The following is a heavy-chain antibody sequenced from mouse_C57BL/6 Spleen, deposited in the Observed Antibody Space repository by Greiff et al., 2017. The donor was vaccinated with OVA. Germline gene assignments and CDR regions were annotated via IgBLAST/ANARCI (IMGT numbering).Heavy chain of an antibody. CDR2: ISYDGSN. Sequence: EVQLQESGPGLVKPSQSLSLTCSVTGYSITSGYYWNWIRQFPGNKLEWMGYISYDGSNNYNPSLKNRISITRDTSKNQFFLKLNSVTTEDTATYYCARDRDGYYCDYWGQGTTLTVSS. V-gene: IGHV3-6*01. J-gene: IGHJ2*01. CDR1: GYSITSGYY. D-gene: IGHD2-3*01. CDR3: ARDRDGYYCDY.